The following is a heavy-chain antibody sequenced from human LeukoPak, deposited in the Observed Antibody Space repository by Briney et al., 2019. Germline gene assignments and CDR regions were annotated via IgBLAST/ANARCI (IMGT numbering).Heavy chain of an antibody. CDR1: GFTFTNYW. CDR3: ARDGYKDRYFDY. D-gene: IGHD5-24*01. V-gene: IGHV3-7*01. Sequence: GGSLRLSCTASGFTFTNYWMSWVRQAPGKGLEWVANIKQDESERHYVDSLRGRFTISRDNAKNSVFLQMNSLRAEDTAVYYCARDGYKDRYFDYWAREPWSPSPQ. CDR2: IKQDESER. J-gene: IGHJ4*02.